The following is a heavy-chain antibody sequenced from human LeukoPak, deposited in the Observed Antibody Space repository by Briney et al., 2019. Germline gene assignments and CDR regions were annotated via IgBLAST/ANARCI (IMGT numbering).Heavy chain of an antibody. V-gene: IGHV1-69*06. CDR2: IIPIFGTA. Sequence: SVKVSCKASGYTFTSYGISWVRQAPGQGLEWMGGIIPIFGTANYAQKFQGRVTITADKSTSTAYMELSSLRSEDTAVYYCARDRDDSSVFDYWGQGTLVTVSS. CDR1: GYTFTSYG. J-gene: IGHJ4*02. D-gene: IGHD3-22*01. CDR3: ARDRDDSSVFDY.